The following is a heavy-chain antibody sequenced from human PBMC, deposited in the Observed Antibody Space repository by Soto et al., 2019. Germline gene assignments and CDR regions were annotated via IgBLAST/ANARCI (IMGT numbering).Heavy chain of an antibody. D-gene: IGHD6-19*01. CDR2: ISDSGST. J-gene: IGHJ5*02. V-gene: IGHV4-59*01. Sequence: PSETLSLTCTVSGDSISNYYWTWIRQPPGKGLEWIGYISDSGSTKFNPSLKSRVTISLDTSKNQFSLNLNSVTAADTAVYYCAREYTSGWHRWFDPWGQGTLVTVSS. CDR3: AREYTSGWHRWFDP. CDR1: GDSISNYY.